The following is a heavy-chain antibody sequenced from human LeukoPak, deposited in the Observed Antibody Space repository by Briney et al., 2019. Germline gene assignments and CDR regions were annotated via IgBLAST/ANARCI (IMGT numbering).Heavy chain of an antibody. CDR1: GFTFSSYA. V-gene: IGHV3-23*01. J-gene: IGHJ4*02. CDR3: AKDAPSDDILTGNPYFDY. Sequence: GGSLRLSCAASGFTFSSYAMHWVRQAPGKGLEWVAAISGSGGSTYYADSVKGRFTISRDNSKNTLYLQMNSLRAEDTAVYYCAKDAPSDDILTGNPYFDYWGQGTLVTVSS. D-gene: IGHD3-9*01. CDR2: ISGSGGST.